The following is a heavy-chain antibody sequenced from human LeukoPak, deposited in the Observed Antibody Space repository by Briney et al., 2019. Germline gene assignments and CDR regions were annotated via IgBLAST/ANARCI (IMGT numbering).Heavy chain of an antibody. CDR3: ARVDSSGWYH. CDR2: ISSSSSYI. D-gene: IGHD6-19*01. CDR1: GFTFSSYS. J-gene: IGHJ5*02. Sequence: GGSVRLSCAASGFTFSSYSMNWVRQAPGKGLEWVSPISSSSSYIYYADSVKGRFTISRDNAKNSLYLQMNSLRAEDTAVYYCARVDSSGWYHWGQGTLVTVPS. V-gene: IGHV3-21*01.